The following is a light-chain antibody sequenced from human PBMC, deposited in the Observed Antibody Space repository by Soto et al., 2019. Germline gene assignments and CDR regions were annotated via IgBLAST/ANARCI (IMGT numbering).Light chain of an antibody. V-gene: IGKV1-5*01. J-gene: IGKJ1*01. CDR1: QSISSR. CDR2: DAS. Sequence: DIQMTQSPSTLSASVGDRVTNTSRASQSISSRLAWYQQKPGKAPKLLIYDASSLEGGVPSRFSGSGSGTEFTLTISCLQPDDFATYYCQQYNSYPWTFGQGTKVDIK. CDR3: QQYNSYPWT.